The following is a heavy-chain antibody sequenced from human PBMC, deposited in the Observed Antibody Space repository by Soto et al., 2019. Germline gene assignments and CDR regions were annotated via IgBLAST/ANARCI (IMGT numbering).Heavy chain of an antibody. V-gene: IGHV3-30-3*01. CDR1: GFTFSSYA. D-gene: IGHD3-22*01. Sequence: HPGGSLRLSCAASGFTFSSYAMHWVRQAPGKGLEWVAVISYDGSNKYYADSVKGRFTISRDNSKNTLYLQMNSLRAEDTAVYYCARDRVRGYYYVTLSGMDVWGQGTTVTVSS. J-gene: IGHJ6*02. CDR3: ARDRVRGYYYVTLSGMDV. CDR2: ISYDGSNK.